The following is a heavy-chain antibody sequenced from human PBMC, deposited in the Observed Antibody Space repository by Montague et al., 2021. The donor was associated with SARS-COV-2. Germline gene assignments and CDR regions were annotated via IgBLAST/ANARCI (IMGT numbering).Heavy chain of an antibody. V-gene: IGHV4-39*01. CDR3: AADYGERDWFDP. CDR1: GGSISSSGYY. D-gene: IGHD4-17*01. Sequence: SETLSLTCTVSGGSISSSGYYWSWIRQPPGKGLEWIGSIYYSGSTYYNPSLKSRVTISVDTSKNQSSLKLSSVTAADTAVYYCAADYGERDWFDPWGQGTMVTVSS. CDR2: IYYSGST. J-gene: IGHJ5*01.